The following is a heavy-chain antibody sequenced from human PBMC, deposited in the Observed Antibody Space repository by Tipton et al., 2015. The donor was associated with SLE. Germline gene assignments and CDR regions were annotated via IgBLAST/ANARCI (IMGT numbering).Heavy chain of an antibody. CDR1: GYSISSGYY. J-gene: IGHJ6*02. D-gene: IGHD3/OR15-3a*01. V-gene: IGHV4-38-2*02. CDR2: IYASGST. CDR3: ARVSEIKDWASGMDV. Sequence: TLSLTCTVSGYSISSGYYWGWIRQPPGKGLEWIGSIYASGSTNYNPSLKSRVTISVDTSKNQFSLKLSSVTAADTALYYCARVSEIKDWASGMDVWGQRTTVTVSS.